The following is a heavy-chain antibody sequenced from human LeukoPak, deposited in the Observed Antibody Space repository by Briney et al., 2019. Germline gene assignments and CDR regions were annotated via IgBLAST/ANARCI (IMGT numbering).Heavy chain of an antibody. CDR2: INHSGST. CDR3: ARRRQYDSSLFWNFDL. V-gene: IGHV4-34*01. J-gene: IGHJ2*01. CDR1: GGSSSGYY. Sequence: SETLSLTCAVYGGSSSGYYWSWIRQSPGKGLEWIGEINHSGSTNYNPSLKSRLTLSVDTAKNQFSLKLNSVTAADTALYYCARRRQYDSSLFWNFDLWGRGTLVTVSS. D-gene: IGHD6-6*01.